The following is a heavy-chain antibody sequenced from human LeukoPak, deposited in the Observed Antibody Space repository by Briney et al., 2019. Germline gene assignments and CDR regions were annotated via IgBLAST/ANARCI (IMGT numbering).Heavy chain of an antibody. CDR1: GGSFIGYY. J-gene: IGHJ6*04. Sequence: SETLSLTCDLHGGSFIGYYWSWVRQSPGKGLEWIGEINHGGDTYYNPSLKSRLRMSGDTSKNQLSLTLTSVTAADTAVYYCSRGRKGSSSWYGMDVWGKGTTVIVSS. CDR3: SRGRKGSSSWYGMDV. V-gene: IGHV4-34*01. CDR2: INHGGDT. D-gene: IGHD6-13*01.